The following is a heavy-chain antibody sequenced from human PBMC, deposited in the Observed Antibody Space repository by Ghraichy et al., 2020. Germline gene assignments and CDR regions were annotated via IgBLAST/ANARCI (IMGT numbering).Heavy chain of an antibody. D-gene: IGHD2-8*01. Sequence: SETLSLTCTVSGGSITTYYWSWIRQPPGKGLEWIGYIYYTGSTNYNHSLKSRVTISVDTSKNQFSLKLNSVTAADTAVYYCVGISYYNNYLGYWGQGTLVTVSS. CDR3: VGISYYNNYLGY. J-gene: IGHJ4*02. CDR1: GGSITTYY. CDR2: IYYTGST. V-gene: IGHV4-59*01.